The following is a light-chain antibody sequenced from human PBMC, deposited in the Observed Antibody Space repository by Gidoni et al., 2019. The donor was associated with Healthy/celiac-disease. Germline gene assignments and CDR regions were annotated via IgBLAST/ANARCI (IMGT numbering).Light chain of an antibody. CDR2: EVF. J-gene: IGLJ2*01. V-gene: IGLV2-14*03. CDR3: SSYINTATSVV. Sequence: QSTLTQPASVSGSPGQSITISCTGTSNDIGVYNYFSWYQQPPGKAPKLMIYEVFNLPSGVSDRFYGSKSGNTASLTISGLHPEDEAVYYCSSYINTATSVVFGGGTNLTVL. CDR1: SNDIGVYNY.